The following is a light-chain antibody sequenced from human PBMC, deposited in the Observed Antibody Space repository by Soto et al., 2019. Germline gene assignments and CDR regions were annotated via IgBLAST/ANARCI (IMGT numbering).Light chain of an antibody. V-gene: IGKV3-15*01. CDR3: QQYTNWPHTT. Sequence: EILLTQSPATLPVSPGERATLSCRASQSVGSNLAWFQQKPGQAPRLLIYGSSTRATGVPARFSGSGSGADFTLNIRNLQSEDFAVYYCQQYTNWPHTTLAQGTRLEIK. J-gene: IGKJ5*01. CDR2: GSS. CDR1: QSVGSN.